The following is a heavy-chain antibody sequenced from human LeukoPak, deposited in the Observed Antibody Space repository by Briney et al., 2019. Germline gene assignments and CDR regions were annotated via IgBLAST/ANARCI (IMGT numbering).Heavy chain of an antibody. J-gene: IGHJ4*02. CDR1: GLTFSNAW. V-gene: IGHV3-15*01. CDR2: IKSKTDGGTT. Sequence: GGSLRLSCAASGLTFSNAWMSWVRQAPGKGLEWVGRIKSKTDGGTTDYAAPVKGRFTISRDDSKNTLYLQMNSLKTEDTAVYYCTTVLVPAATNENFDYWGQGTLVTVSS. D-gene: IGHD2-2*01. CDR3: TTVLVPAATNENFDY.